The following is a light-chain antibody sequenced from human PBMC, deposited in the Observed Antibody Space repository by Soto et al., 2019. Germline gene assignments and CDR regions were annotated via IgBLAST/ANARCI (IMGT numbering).Light chain of an antibody. Sequence: ETVLTQSPGTLSLSPGERATLSCRASESVNGNYLAWYQQKPGQAPRLLIYGASTRATGIPDRFSGSGSGTDFILTISRLEPDDFAVYYCQQYGRSPRTFGQGTKVEIK. CDR1: ESVNGNY. CDR3: QQYGRSPRT. V-gene: IGKV3-20*01. J-gene: IGKJ1*01. CDR2: GAS.